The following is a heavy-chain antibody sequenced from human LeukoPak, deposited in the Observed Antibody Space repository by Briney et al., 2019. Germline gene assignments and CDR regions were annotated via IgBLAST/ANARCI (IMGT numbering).Heavy chain of an antibody. CDR2: LNWNSGSI. CDR1: GFTFDDYA. V-gene: IGHV3-9*01. Sequence: GGSLRLSCAASGFTFDDYAMNWVRQAPGKGLEWVSGLNWNSGSIGYADSVKGRFTISRGNAKSSLYLQMNSLRAEDTALYYCAKNLGMIRTIDAFDIWGQGTMVTVSS. CDR3: AKNLGMIRTIDAFDI. D-gene: IGHD3-10*01. J-gene: IGHJ3*02.